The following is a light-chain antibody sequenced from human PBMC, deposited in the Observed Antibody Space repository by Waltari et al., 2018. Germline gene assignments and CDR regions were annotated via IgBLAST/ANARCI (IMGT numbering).Light chain of an antibody. CDR3: QQYNRWPPLT. CDR2: HAS. CDR1: QSIATD. V-gene: IGKV3D-15*01. J-gene: IGKJ4*01. Sequence: EVVMTQSPATLSVSPGERATLSCRASQSIATDLAWYQPKPGQAPRLLIYHASTRATAIPTRFRGSGSGTDVTLTISGLQSEDSAVYYCQQYNRWPPLTFGGGTKVEI.